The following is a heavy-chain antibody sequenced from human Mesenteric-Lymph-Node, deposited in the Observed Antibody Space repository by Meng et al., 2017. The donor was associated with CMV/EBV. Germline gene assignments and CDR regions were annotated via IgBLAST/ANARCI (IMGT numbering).Heavy chain of an antibody. CDR3: ARDRNRWGLFDF. V-gene: IGHV4-61*08. Sequence: CTISGGSISSGGYSWSWIRQPPGKGLEWIGHVYYSGSTDDNPSLKSRVTISLDTSKNQFSLRLNSVTAADTAVYYCARDRNRWGLFDFWGQGALVTVSS. J-gene: IGHJ4*02. CDR1: GGSISSGGYS. CDR2: VYYSGST. D-gene: IGHD2/OR15-2a*01.